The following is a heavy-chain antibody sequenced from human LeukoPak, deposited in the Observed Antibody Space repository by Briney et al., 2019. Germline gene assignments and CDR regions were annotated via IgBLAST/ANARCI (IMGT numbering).Heavy chain of an antibody. CDR2: IYSGGST. D-gene: IGHD6-19*01. Sequence: AGGSLRLSCAASGFTVSSNYMSWVRPAPGKGLEWVSVIYSGGSTYYADSVTGRFTISRDNSKNTLYLQMNSLRAEDTAVYYCARGLVTACDYWGQGTLVTVSS. CDR1: GFTVSSNY. CDR3: ARGLVTACDY. V-gene: IGHV3-66*02. J-gene: IGHJ4*02.